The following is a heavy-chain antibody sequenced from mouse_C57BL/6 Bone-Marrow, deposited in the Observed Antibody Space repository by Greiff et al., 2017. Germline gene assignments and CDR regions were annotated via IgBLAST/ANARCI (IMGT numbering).Heavy chain of an antibody. CDR1: GYSITSGYY. CDR3: ARGSSWFAY. Sequence: ESGPGLVKPSQSLSLTCSVTGYSITSGYYWNWIRQFPGNKLEWMGYISYDGSNNYNPSLKNRISITRDTSKNQFFLKLNSVTTEDTATYDCARGSSWFAYWGQGTLVTVSA. V-gene: IGHV3-6*01. CDR2: ISYDGSN. J-gene: IGHJ3*01.